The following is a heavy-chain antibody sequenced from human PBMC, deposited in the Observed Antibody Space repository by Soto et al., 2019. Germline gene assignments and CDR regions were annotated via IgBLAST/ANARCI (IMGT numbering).Heavy chain of an antibody. Sequence: GSLRLSCAASGFTFSSYAMSWVRQAPGKGLEWVSAISGSGGSTYYADSVKGRFTISRDNSKNTLYLQMNSLRAEDTAVYYCAKENPILLWFGEYEHDAFDIWGQGTMVTVSS. J-gene: IGHJ3*02. D-gene: IGHD3-10*01. V-gene: IGHV3-23*01. CDR2: ISGSGGST. CDR1: GFTFSSYA. CDR3: AKENPILLWFGEYEHDAFDI.